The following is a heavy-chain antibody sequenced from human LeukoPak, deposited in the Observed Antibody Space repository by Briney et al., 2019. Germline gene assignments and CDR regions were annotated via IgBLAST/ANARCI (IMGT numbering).Heavy chain of an antibody. D-gene: IGHD2-21*01. Sequence: SETLSLTCTVSGGSISRYYWSWIRQSAGKGLEWIGRIYASGSSGNTKYNPSLKSRVTISLDTSKNRFSLKVNPVTAPHTAVYYCARDRDLRPHTSFDIWGQGTLVTVSP. CDR1: GGSISRYY. CDR3: ARDRDLRPHTSFDI. CDR2: IYASGSSGNT. V-gene: IGHV4-4*07. J-gene: IGHJ3*02.